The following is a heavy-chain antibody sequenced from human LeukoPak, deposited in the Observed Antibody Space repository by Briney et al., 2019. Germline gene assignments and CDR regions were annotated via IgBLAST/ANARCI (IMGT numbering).Heavy chain of an antibody. J-gene: IGHJ3*02. CDR3: ARGTVVVVIKGALNAFDI. D-gene: IGHD3-22*01. CDR2: INPNSGGT. CDR1: GYTFTGYY. V-gene: IGHV1-2*02. Sequence: ASVKVSCKASGYTFTGYYMHWVRQAPGQGLEWMGWINPNSGGTNYAQTFQGRVTMTRDTSISTAYMELSRLRSDDTAVYYCARGTVVVVIKGALNAFDIWGQGTMVTVSS.